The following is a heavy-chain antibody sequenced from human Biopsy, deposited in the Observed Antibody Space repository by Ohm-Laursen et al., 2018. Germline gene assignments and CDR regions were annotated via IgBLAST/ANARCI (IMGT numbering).Heavy chain of an antibody. D-gene: IGHD3-22*01. Sequence: SDTLSLTCTVSGGSLSNNNYYWGWIRQPPGKGLEWIGSIFYRGSIHYKPSLKSRINISVDTSKNQFSLKLNSVTAADTAVYYCARDYDTSGYYYVSWGQGTLVTVSS. CDR3: ARDYDTSGYYYVS. CDR2: IFYRGSI. J-gene: IGHJ5*02. V-gene: IGHV4-39*01. CDR1: GGSLSNNNYY.